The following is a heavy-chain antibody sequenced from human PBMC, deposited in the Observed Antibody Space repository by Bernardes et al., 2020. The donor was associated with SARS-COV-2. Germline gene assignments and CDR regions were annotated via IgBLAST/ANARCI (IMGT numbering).Heavy chain of an antibody. CDR2: ISTSGFTE. D-gene: IGHD1-26*01. CDR3: ARDNQWELLDY. J-gene: IGHJ4*02. CDR1: GFAFESYT. Sequence: GGSLRLSCAASGFAFESYTMNWVRQAPGQGLELVSYISTSGFTEYYAGPAKGRFIISRDNAKNSLYLQMNSLRDEDTAIYYCARDNQWELLDYWGQGTLVIVSS. V-gene: IGHV3-48*02.